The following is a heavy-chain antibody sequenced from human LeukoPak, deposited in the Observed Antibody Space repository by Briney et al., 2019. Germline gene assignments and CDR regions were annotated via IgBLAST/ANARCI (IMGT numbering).Heavy chain of an antibody. Sequence: SETLSLTCTVSGGSISSYYWSWIRQPPGKGLEWIGYIYYSGSTNYNPSLKSRVTISVDTSKNQFSLKLSSVTAADTAVYYCARGRDGYIFDYWGQGTLVTVSS. CDR3: ARGRDGYIFDY. D-gene: IGHD5-24*01. V-gene: IGHV4-59*01. CDR2: IYYSGST. J-gene: IGHJ4*02. CDR1: GGSISSYY.